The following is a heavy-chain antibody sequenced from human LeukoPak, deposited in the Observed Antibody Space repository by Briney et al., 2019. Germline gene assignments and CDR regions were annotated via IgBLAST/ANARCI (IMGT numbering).Heavy chain of an antibody. V-gene: IGHV3-48*01. D-gene: IGHD6-19*01. CDR3: AKDVAGTTIDY. CDR2: ISSSSSTI. CDR1: GFTFNRYS. J-gene: IGHJ4*02. Sequence: PGGSLRLSCAASGFTFNRYSMNWVRQAPGKGLEWVSYISSSSSTIYQADSVKGRFTISRDNSKNTLYLQMNSLRAEDTAVYYCAKDVAGTTIDYWGQGTLVTVSS.